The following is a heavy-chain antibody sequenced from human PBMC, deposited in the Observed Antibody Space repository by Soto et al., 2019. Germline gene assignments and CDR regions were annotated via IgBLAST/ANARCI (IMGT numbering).Heavy chain of an antibody. Sequence: QVQLVQSGAEVKKPGSSVKVSCKSSGGTFSHYAITWVRQAPGQGLEWLGGIVPVSGTTDYAEKFRGRVTITADKITSTAYMELTNLQSDATAVYYCARARGYCSGTGCYSGFWGQGTLVTVSS. CDR2: IVPVSGTT. V-gene: IGHV1-69*06. CDR1: GGTFSHYA. J-gene: IGHJ4*02. D-gene: IGHD2-2*02. CDR3: ARARGYCSGTGCYSGF.